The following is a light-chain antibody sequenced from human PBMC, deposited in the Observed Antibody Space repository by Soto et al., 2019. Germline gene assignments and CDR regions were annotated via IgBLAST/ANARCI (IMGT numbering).Light chain of an antibody. CDR3: SSYGGSNKLL. Sequence: QSVLTQPPSASGSPGQSVTISCTGTTSDVGAYDYVSWYQQHPGKAPKLMIYEVTKRPSGVPDRFSGSKSGNTASLTVSGLQAEDEADYYCSSYGGSNKLLFGGGTKLTVL. CDR1: TSDVGAYDY. V-gene: IGLV2-8*01. CDR2: EVT. J-gene: IGLJ3*02.